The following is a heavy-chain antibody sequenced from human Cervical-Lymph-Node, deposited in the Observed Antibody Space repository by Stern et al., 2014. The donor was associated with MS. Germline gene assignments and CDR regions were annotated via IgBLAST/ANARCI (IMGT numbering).Heavy chain of an antibody. CDR2: INAGNGNT. CDR3: ARDGDGYNEAYFQH. CDR1: GYTFTSYA. J-gene: IGHJ1*01. D-gene: IGHD5-24*01. Sequence: VQLVQSGAEVKKPGASVKVSCKASGYTFTSYAMHWVRQAPGQRLEWMGWINAGNGNTKYSQKFQGRVTITRDTSASTAYMELSSLRSEDTAVYYCARDGDGYNEAYFQHWGQGTLVTVSS. V-gene: IGHV1-3*01.